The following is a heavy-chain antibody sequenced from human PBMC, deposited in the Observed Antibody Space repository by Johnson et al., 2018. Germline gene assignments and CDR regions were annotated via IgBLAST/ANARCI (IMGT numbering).Heavy chain of an antibody. J-gene: IGHJ6*02. CDR2: ISYDGSNK. Sequence: VQLVESGGGVVQXGRSLRLXCAASGFTFSSYGMHWVRQAPGKGLEWVAVISYDGSNKYYADSVKGRFPISRDNSKNTLYRQMNSLRAEDTAVYYCAKDLRYCSSTSCSYYYYGMDVWGQGTTVTVSS. CDR3: AKDLRYCSSTSCSYYYYGMDV. D-gene: IGHD2-2*01. CDR1: GFTFSSYG. V-gene: IGHV3-30*18.